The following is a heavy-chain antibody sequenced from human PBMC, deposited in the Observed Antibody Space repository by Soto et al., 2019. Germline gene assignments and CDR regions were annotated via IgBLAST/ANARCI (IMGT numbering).Heavy chain of an antibody. CDR1: GFTFSSYA. CDR2: ISYDGSNK. CDR3: ARAETYSSGWFDY. J-gene: IGHJ4*02. D-gene: IGHD6-19*01. Sequence: GGSLRLSCAASGFTFSSYAMHWVRQAPGKGLEWVAVISYDGSNKYYADSVKGRFTISRDNSKNTLYLQMNSLRAEDTAVYYCARAETYSSGWFDYWGQGTLVTVSS. V-gene: IGHV3-30-3*01.